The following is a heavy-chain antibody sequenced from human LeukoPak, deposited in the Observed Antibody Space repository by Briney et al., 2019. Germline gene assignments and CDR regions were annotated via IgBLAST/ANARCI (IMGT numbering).Heavy chain of an antibody. D-gene: IGHD3-9*01. CDR2: IRSKAYGGTT. CDR3: TGYYDIFTGYLFDY. CDR1: GFTFGDYA. V-gene: IGHV3-49*04. Sequence: GGSLRLSCAASGFTFGDYAMSWVRQAPGKGLEWVGFIRSKAYGGTTEYAASVKGRFTISRDDSKSIAYLQMNSLKTEDTAVYYCTGYYDIFTGYLFDYWGKGTLVTVSS. J-gene: IGHJ4*02.